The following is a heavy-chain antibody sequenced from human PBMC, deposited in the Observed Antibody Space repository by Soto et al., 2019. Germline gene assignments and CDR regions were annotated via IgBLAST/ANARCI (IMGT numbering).Heavy chain of an antibody. Sequence: SETLSVTCAVYGGFFSGYYWTWIRQPPGTGLEWIGEINHSGSTNYNPSLKSRVTISVDTSKNQFSLKLSSVTAADTAVYYCARSVAAAGTWDYYYGMDVWGQGTTVTVSS. CDR1: GGFFSGYY. J-gene: IGHJ6*02. V-gene: IGHV4-34*01. D-gene: IGHD6-13*01. CDR2: INHSGST. CDR3: ARSVAAAGTWDYYYGMDV.